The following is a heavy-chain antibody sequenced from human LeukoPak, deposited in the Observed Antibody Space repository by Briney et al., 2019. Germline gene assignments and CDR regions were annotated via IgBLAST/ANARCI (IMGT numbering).Heavy chain of an antibody. Sequence: GGSLRLSCAAPGFTFSSYAMSWVRQAPGKGLEWVAVISYDGSNEYYADSVKGRFTISRDNSKNTLYLQMSSLRAEDTAVYYCAKEFNRGLPDYWGQGTLVTVPS. CDR3: AKEFNRGLPDY. CDR2: ISYDGSNE. CDR1: GFTFSSYA. V-gene: IGHV3-30*18. J-gene: IGHJ4*02. D-gene: IGHD2-21*01.